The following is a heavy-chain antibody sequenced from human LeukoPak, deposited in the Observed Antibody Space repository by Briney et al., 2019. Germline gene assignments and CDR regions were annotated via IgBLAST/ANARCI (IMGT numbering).Heavy chain of an antibody. CDR3: AREEIRSWFDP. CDR2: IYHDGST. D-gene: IGHD5-24*01. V-gene: IGHV4-4*02. J-gene: IGHJ5*02. CDR1: GGSISSNNW. Sequence: SETLSLTCAVSGGSISSNNWWIWVRQSPEKGLEWIGEIYHDGSTNYNPSPKSRVTISLDTSKNLFSLKLSSVTAADTAVYYCAREEIRSWFDPWGQGTLVTVSS.